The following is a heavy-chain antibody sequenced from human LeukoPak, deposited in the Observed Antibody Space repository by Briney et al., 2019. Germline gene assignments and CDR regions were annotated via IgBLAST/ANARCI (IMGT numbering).Heavy chain of an antibody. J-gene: IGHJ4*02. CDR2: ISGSGGST. V-gene: IGHV3-23*01. Sequence: PGGSLRLSCAASGFTFSSYAMSWVRQAPGKGLEWVSAISGSGGSTYYADSVKGRFTISRDNSKNTLYLQMNSLRAEDTAVYYCAKDHSQYYYDSSVIYFAYWGQGTLVTVSS. CDR3: AKDHSQYYYDSSVIYFAY. CDR1: GFTFSSYA. D-gene: IGHD3-22*01.